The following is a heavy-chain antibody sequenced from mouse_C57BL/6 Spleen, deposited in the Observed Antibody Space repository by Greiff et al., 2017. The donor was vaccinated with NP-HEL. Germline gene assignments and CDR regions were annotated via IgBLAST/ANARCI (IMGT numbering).Heavy chain of an antibody. CDR1: GFTFSDYY. CDR2: ISNGGGST. CDR3: ARRNDYDGYYFDY. D-gene: IGHD2-4*01. Sequence: EAMLVESGGGLVQPGGSLKLSCAASGFTFSDYYMYWVRQTPEKRLEWVAYISNGGGSTYYPDTVKGRFTISRDNAKNTLYLQMSRLKSEDTAMYYCARRNDYDGYYFDYWGQGTTLTVSS. V-gene: IGHV5-12*01. J-gene: IGHJ2*01.